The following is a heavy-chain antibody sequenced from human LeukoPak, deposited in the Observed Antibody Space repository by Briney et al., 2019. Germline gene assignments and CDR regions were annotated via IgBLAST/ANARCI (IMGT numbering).Heavy chain of an antibody. V-gene: IGHV1-24*01. Sequence: ASVKVSCKVSGYTLTELPMHWVRQAPGKGLEWMGGFDPEDGETIYAQKFQGRVTMTEDTSTDTAYMELSSLRSEDTAVYYCATEFGYPQTNWFDPWGQGTLVTVSS. CDR2: FDPEDGET. D-gene: IGHD3-22*01. CDR1: GYTLTELP. CDR3: ATEFGYPQTNWFDP. J-gene: IGHJ5*02.